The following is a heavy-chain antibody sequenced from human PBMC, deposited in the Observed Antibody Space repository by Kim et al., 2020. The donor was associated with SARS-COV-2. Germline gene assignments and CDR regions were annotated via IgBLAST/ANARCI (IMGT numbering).Heavy chain of an antibody. V-gene: IGHV5-51*01. Sequence: GESLKISCKGSGYSFTSYWIGWVRQMPGKGLEWMGIIYPGDSDTRYSPSFQGQVTISADKSISTAYLQWSSLKASDTAMYYCARRGPAGAAAGNYYYYYGMDVWGQGTTVTVSS. CDR3: ARRGPAGAAAGNYYYYYGMDV. J-gene: IGHJ6*02. CDR2: IYPGDSDT. CDR1: GYSFTSYW. D-gene: IGHD6-13*01.